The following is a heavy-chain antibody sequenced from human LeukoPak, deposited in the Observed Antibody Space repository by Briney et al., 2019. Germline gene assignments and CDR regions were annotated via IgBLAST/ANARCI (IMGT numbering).Heavy chain of an antibody. Sequence: GGSLRLSCAASGFTFDDYAMHWVRQAPGKGLGGGSGISWNSGSIVYADSVKGRFTISRDNAKNSLYLQMNSLRAEDTALYYCAKDIGKYYDSSGYWEFDYWGQGTLVTVSS. J-gene: IGHJ4*02. CDR2: ISWNSGSI. CDR1: GFTFDDYA. CDR3: AKDIGKYYDSSGYWEFDY. D-gene: IGHD3-22*01. V-gene: IGHV3-9*01.